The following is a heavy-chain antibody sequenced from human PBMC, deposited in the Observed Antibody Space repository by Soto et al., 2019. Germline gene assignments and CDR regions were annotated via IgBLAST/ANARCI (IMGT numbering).Heavy chain of an antibody. Sequence: QVQLVESGGGVVQPGRSLRLSCAASGFTFSSYAMRWVRQAPGKGLEWVAVISYDGSNKYYADSVKGRFTISRDNSKNTLYLQMNSLRAEDTAVYYCAIMSMYGGNSGGYWGQGTLVTVSS. CDR2: ISYDGSNK. V-gene: IGHV3-30-3*01. CDR3: AIMSMYGGNSGGY. J-gene: IGHJ4*02. CDR1: GFTFSSYA. D-gene: IGHD2-21*02.